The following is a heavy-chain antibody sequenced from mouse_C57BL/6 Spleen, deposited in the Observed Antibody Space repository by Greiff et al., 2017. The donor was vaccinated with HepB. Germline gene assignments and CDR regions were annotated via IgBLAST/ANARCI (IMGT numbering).Heavy chain of an antibody. D-gene: IGHD2-4*01. V-gene: IGHV3-6*01. CDR2: ISYDGSN. CDR3: ARDQRYDYDYYAMDY. CDR1: GYSITSGYY. J-gene: IGHJ4*01. Sequence: EVQLVESGPGLVKPSQSLSLTCSVTGYSITSGYYWNWIRQFPGNKLEWMGYISYDGSNNYNPSLKNRISITRDTSKNQFFLKLNSVTTEDTATYYCARDQRYDYDYYAMDYWGQGTSVTVSS.